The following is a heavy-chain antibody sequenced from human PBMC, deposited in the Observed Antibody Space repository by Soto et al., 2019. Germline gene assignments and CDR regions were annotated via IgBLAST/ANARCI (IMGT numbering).Heavy chain of an antibody. D-gene: IGHD6-13*01. J-gene: IGHJ4*02. CDR3: ARAGIAAAGTDGGIYFDY. CDR2: INPNSGGT. CDR1: GYTFTGYY. V-gene: IGHV1-2*04. Sequence: QVQLVQSGAEVKKPGASVKVSCKASGYTFTGYYMHWVRQAPGQGLEWMGWINPNSGGTNYAQKVQGWVTMTRDTSISTAYMELSRLRSDDTAVYYCARAGIAAAGTDGGIYFDYWGQGTLVTVSS.